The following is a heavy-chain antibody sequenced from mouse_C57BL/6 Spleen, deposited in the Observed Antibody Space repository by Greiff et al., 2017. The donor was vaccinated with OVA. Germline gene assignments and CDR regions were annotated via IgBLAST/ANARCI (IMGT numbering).Heavy chain of an antibody. Sequence: QVQLQQSGAELVRPGASVTLSCKASGYTFTDYEMHWVKQTPVHGLEWIGAIDPETGGTAYNQKFKGKAILTADKSYSTAYMELRSLTSEGSAVYYCTRTDWDDAMDYWGQGTSVTVSS. CDR1: GYTFTDYE. J-gene: IGHJ4*01. D-gene: IGHD4-1*01. V-gene: IGHV1-15*01. CDR3: TRTDWDDAMDY. CDR2: IDPETGGT.